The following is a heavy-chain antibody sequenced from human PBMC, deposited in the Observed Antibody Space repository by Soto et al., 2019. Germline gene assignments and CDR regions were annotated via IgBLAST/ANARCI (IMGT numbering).Heavy chain of an antibody. CDR3: ARECSSTSCYSWFDP. CDR2: IKQDGSEE. J-gene: IGHJ5*02. D-gene: IGHD2-2*01. Sequence: GGPLRLSCAASGFTFISYWMRWVRQAPGKGLEWVANIKQDGSEEYYVDSVKGRFTISRDNAKNSLYLQMNSLRAEDTAVYYYARECSSTSCYSWFDPWGQGTLVTVSS. CDR1: GFTFISYW. V-gene: IGHV3-7*01.